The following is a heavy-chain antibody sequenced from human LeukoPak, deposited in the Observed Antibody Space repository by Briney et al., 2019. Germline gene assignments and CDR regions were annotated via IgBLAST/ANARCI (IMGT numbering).Heavy chain of an antibody. J-gene: IGHJ3*02. V-gene: IGHV4-61*02. CDR1: GGSISSGSYY. CDR2: IYTSGST. D-gene: IGHD1-26*01. CDR3: ARDLGAPYAIDI. Sequence: SQTLSLTCTVSGGSISSGSYYWSWIRQPAGKGLEWIGRIYTSGSTNYNPSLKSRVTISVDTSKNQFSLKLSSVTAADTAVYYCARDLGAPYAIDIWGQGTMFTVSS.